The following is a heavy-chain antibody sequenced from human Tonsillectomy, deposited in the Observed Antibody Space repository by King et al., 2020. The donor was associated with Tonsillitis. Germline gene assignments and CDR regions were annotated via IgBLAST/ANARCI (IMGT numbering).Heavy chain of an antibody. CDR1: GFNFCTYA. J-gene: IGHJ3*02. Sequence: QLVQSGGGLVQPGRSLRLSCVASGFNFCTYAMSWVRQAPGMGLEWGSGISGSGASTIYADSVKGRFTISGDNSQNTLYLQMKRLRAEDTGVYYCAKNKRYSDGFVFAIWGQGTLVTVSS. CDR2: ISGSGAST. V-gene: IGHV3-23*04. CDR3: AKNKRYSDGFVFAI. D-gene: IGHD5-18*01.